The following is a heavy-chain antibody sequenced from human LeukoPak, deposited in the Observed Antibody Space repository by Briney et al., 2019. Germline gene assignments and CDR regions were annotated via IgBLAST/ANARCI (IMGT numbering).Heavy chain of an antibody. J-gene: IGHJ4*02. CDR2: IWYDGNNE. CDR1: GFTFSDYG. Sequence: PGRSLRLSCAASGFTFSDYGMHWVRQAPVKGLEWVAVIWYDGNNERYADSVKGRFTVSRDNSKNTLYLQMNILRAADTAVYYCARTGEFSAALDYWGQGTLVTVSS. D-gene: IGHD3-16*02. CDR3: ARTGEFSAALDY. V-gene: IGHV3-33*03.